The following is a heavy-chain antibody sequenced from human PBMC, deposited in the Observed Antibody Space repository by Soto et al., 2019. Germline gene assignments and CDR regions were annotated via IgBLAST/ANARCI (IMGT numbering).Heavy chain of an antibody. J-gene: IGHJ6*02. CDR2: ISSRSDTI. CDR3: ARDCGKGYGMDV. CDR1: GFTFNYYN. V-gene: IGHV3-48*02. Sequence: VQLVEAGGGLVQPGRSLRLSCAASGFTFNYYNMNWVRQAPGKGLEWVSYISSRSDTIYFADYVKGRFTIARDNAKNSLYLQMNSPRDGDTAVYYCARDCGKGYGMDVWGQGTTVTVSS. D-gene: IGHD2-15*01.